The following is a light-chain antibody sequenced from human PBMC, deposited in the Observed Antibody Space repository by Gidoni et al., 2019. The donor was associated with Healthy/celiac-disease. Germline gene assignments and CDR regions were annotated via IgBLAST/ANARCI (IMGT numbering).Light chain of an antibody. J-gene: IGKJ2*01. V-gene: IGKV1-8*01. CDR2: AAS. CDR1: QGISSY. Sequence: AIRMPPSPSSFSASTGDRVTITCRASQGISSYLAWYQQKPGKAPKLLIYAASTLQSGVPSRFSGSGSGTDFTLTISCLQSEDFATYYCQQYYSYPPYTFXXXTKLEIK. CDR3: QQYYSYPPYT.